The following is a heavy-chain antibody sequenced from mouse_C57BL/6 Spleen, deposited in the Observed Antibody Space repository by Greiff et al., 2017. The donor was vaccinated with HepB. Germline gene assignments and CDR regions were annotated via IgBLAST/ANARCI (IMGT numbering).Heavy chain of an antibody. CDR2: IYPRDGST. J-gene: IGHJ1*03. CDR3: ARSGTGRYFDV. Sequence: QVHVKQSGPELVKPGASVKLSCKASGYTFTSYDINWVKQRPGQGLEWIGCIYPRDGSTKYNEKFKGKATLTVDTSSSTAYMELHSLTSEDSAVYFCARSGTGRYFDVWGTGTTVTVSS. V-gene: IGHV1-85*01. CDR1: GYTFTSYD. D-gene: IGHD4-1*01.